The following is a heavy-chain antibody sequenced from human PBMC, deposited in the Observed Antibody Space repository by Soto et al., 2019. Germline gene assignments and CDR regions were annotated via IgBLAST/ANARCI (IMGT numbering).Heavy chain of an antibody. V-gene: IGHV6-1*01. J-gene: IGHJ5*02. CDR2: TYYRSKWYN. CDR1: GDSVSSNSAA. CDR3: ARDRGDITIFGVVIIGWFDP. D-gene: IGHD3-3*01. Sequence: LSQTLSLTCAISGDSVSSNSAAWNWIRQSPSRGLEWLGRTYYRSKWYNDYAVSVKSRITINPDTSKNQFSLQLNSVTPEDTAVYYCARDRGDITIFGVVIIGWFDPWGQGTLVTVSS.